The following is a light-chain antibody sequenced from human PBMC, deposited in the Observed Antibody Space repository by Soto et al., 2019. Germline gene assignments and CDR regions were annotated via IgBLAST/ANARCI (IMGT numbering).Light chain of an antibody. V-gene: IGLV2-14*03. J-gene: IGLJ2*01. CDR1: SSDIGAYNY. CDR3: TSWTTSTTMI. Sequence: QSALTQPASVSGPPGQSITISCTGTSSDIGAYNYVSWYQQHPGKAPKLMIYDVNIRPSGVSNRFSGSKSGNTASLTISGLQAEDEADYYCTSWTTSTTMIFGGGTKLTVL. CDR2: DVN.